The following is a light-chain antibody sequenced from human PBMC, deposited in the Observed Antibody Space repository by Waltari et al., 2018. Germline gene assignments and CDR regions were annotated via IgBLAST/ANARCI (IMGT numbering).Light chain of an antibody. V-gene: IGKV4-1*01. J-gene: IGKJ2*01. CDR1: RSFSYSPNKNKY. Sequence: DIVMTQSPDSLAVSLGERVTINCKSSRSFSYSPNKNKYLAWYQHKSGRPPKRLIYWASTRAPGFPDRISGSGSETDFTLSISSLQDEDVAVYYCQQYFSTPYNFGQGTKLEIK. CDR2: WAS. CDR3: QQYFSTPYN.